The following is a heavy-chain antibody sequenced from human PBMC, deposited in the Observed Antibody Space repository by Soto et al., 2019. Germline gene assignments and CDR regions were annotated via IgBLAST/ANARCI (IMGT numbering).Heavy chain of an antibody. J-gene: IGHJ4*02. CDR2: IKYDGSEE. CDR3: VTDLNWQGH. Sequence: GGSLILSCVVSGFSFSSVWMTWVRQAPGKGLECVANIKYDGSEEYYVDSVKGRFTISRDNAKNSLYLQMNSLRDEDSAVYYCVTDLNWQGHWGQGTLVTVS. CDR1: GFSFSSVW. V-gene: IGHV3-7*01.